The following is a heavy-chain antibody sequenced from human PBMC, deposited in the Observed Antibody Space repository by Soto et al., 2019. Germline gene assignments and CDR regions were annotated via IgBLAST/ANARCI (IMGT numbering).Heavy chain of an antibody. CDR1: GWTFTKYW. Sequence: SVTVSCKASGWTFTKYWMIWVRQDPGQVFEWMEWINAHNGNTNYAQKFQGRVTVTTDTFPSTGYMELRSVTSADTDVYYCATEGTTGDGDYVFDYWGQGTLVTVSS. CDR2: INAHNGNT. J-gene: IGHJ4*02. V-gene: IGHV1-18*04. D-gene: IGHD4-17*01. CDR3: ATEGTTGDGDYVFDY.